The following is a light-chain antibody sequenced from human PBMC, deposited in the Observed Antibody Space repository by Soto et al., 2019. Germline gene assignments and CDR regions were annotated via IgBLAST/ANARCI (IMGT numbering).Light chain of an antibody. Sequence: QSALTQPASVSGSPGQSITISCTGTSSDVGSYNLVSWYQQHPGKAPKLMIYEVSKRPSGVSNRFSGSKSGNTASLTISGLQAEDEAHYYCCSYAGSTVFGGGTKVTVL. CDR3: CSYAGSTV. V-gene: IGLV2-23*02. CDR1: SSDVGSYNL. J-gene: IGLJ2*01. CDR2: EVS.